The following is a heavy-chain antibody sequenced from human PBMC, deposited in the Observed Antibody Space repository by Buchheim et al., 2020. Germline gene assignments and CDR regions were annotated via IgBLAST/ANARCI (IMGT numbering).Heavy chain of an antibody. J-gene: IGHJ6*03. CDR3: ARVRRIIVVVPAATNYYYYMDV. V-gene: IGHV3-11*01. CDR1: GFTFSDYY. D-gene: IGHD2-2*01. Sequence: QVQLVESGGGLVKPGGSLRLSCAASGFTFSDYYMSWIRQAPGKGLEWVSYISSSGSTIYYADSVKGRFTISRDNAKNSLYLQMNGLRAEDTAVYYCARVRRIIVVVPAATNYYYYMDVWGKGTT. CDR2: ISSSGSTI.